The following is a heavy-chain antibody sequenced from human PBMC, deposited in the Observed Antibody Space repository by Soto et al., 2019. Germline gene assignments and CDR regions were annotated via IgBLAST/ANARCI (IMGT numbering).Heavy chain of an antibody. V-gene: IGHV1-2*02. CDR2: INPNSGGT. CDR3: ARADIVVVPAALRGNWFDP. CDR1: GYTFTGYY. D-gene: IGHD2-2*01. Sequence: QVQLVQSGAEVKKPGASVKVSCKASGYTFTGYYMHWVRQAPGQGLEWMGWINPNSGGTNYAQKVQGSVTMTRDTTISTAYMELSRLRSDGTAVYYCARADIVVVPAALRGNWFDPWGQGTLVTVSS. J-gene: IGHJ5*02.